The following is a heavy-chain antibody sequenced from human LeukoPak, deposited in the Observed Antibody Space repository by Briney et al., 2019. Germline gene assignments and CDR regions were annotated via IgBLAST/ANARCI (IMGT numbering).Heavy chain of an antibody. CDR1: GYTFTGYY. Sequence: ASVTVSCKASGYTFTGYYIHWVRQAPGQGLEWMGWINPDSGVTNYAQKFQGRVTMTRDTSISTAYMELSRLRSDDTAVYYCARGRDSGSPYDAFDIWGQGTMVTVSS. CDR3: ARGRDSGSPYDAFDI. D-gene: IGHD1-26*01. J-gene: IGHJ3*02. CDR2: INPDSGVT. V-gene: IGHV1-2*02.